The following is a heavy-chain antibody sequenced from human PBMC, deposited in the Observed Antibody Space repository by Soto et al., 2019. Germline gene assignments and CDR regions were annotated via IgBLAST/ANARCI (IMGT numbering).Heavy chain of an antibody. Sequence: SETLSLTCTVSGGSISSGGYYWSWIRQHPGKGLEWIGYIYYSGSTYYNPSLKSRVTISVDTSKNQFSLKLSSVTAADTAVYYCARGSKGRYKINWFDPWGQGTLVTVSS. CDR3: ARGSKGRYKINWFDP. V-gene: IGHV4-31*03. D-gene: IGHD1-1*01. CDR2: IYYSGST. CDR1: GGSISSGGYY. J-gene: IGHJ5*02.